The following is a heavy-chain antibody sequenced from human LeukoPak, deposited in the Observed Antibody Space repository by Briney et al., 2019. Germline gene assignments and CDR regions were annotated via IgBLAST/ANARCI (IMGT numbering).Heavy chain of an antibody. CDR1: GYTFTGYY. Sequence: GASVKVSCKASGYTFTGYYMHWVRHAPGQGLEWMGWINPNSGGTNYAQKFQGRVTMTRDTSISTAYMELSRLRSDDTAVYYCAREGGPYSSGWYRGGPYDAFDIWGQGTMVTVSS. CDR3: AREGGPYSSGWYRGGPYDAFDI. D-gene: IGHD6-19*01. V-gene: IGHV1-2*02. CDR2: INPNSGGT. J-gene: IGHJ3*02.